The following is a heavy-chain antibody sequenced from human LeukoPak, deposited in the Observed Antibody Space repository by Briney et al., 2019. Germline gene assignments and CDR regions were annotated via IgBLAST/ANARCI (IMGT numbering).Heavy chain of an antibody. CDR3: ARGFGYDFADY. J-gene: IGHJ4*02. D-gene: IGHD2-2*01. Sequence: PSETLSLTCSVSGGSISSGDHYWTWIRQPPGGGLEWMGFITFYSDTTSYNPSLKSRLMISIDTSKNQFSLTLTSVTAADTAVYFCARGFGYDFADYWGQGILVTVSS. V-gene: IGHV4-30-4*01. CDR1: GGSISSGDHY. CDR2: ITFYSDTT.